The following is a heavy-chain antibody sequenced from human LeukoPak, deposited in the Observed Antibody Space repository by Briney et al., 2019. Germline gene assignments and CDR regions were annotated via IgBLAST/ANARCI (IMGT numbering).Heavy chain of an antibody. CDR2: IYYSGST. CDR3: ARDLGVGYFDY. CDR1: GGSISSYY. J-gene: IGHJ4*02. V-gene: IGHV4-59*01. Sequence: SETLSLTCTVSGGSISSYYWSWIRQPPGKGLEWIGYIYYSGSTNYNPSLKSRVTISVDTSKNQFSLKLSSVTAADTAVYYCARDLGVGYFDYWGQETLVTVSS.